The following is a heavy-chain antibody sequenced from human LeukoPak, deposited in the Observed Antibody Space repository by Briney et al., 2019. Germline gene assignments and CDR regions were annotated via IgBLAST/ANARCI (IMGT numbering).Heavy chain of an antibody. V-gene: IGHV1-69*13. CDR1: GGTFNSSG. J-gene: IGHJ5*02. CDR2: IISFFGAA. D-gene: IGHD3-9*01. Sequence: SVKVSCKAPGGTFNSSGISWVRQAPGQGLEWMGGIISFFGAAHYIQKFQGRLTITADESTSTAYMELSSLTSEDTAVYYCTRDPSVDYDLLSHWFDPWGQGTLVTVSS. CDR3: TRDPSVDYDLLSHWFDP.